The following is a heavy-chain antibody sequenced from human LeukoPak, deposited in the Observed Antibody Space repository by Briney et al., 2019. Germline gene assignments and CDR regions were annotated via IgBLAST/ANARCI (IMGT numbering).Heavy chain of an antibody. J-gene: IGHJ6*03. V-gene: IGHV1-46*01. Sequence: ASVKVSCKASGYTFTGYYMHWVRQAPGQGLEWMGIINPSGGSTSYAQKFQGRVTMTRDMSTSTVYMELSSLRSDDTAVYYCARGDFYYYYMDVWGKGTTVTVSS. CDR3: ARGDFYYYYMDV. CDR1: GYTFTGYY. CDR2: INPSGGST.